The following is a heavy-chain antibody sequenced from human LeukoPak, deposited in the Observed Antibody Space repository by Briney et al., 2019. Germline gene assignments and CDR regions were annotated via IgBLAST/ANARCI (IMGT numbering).Heavy chain of an antibody. D-gene: IGHD6-19*01. J-gene: IGHJ4*02. CDR2: ISAYNGNT. Sequence: ASVKVSFKASGYTFTSYGISWVRQAPGQGLEWMGWISAYNGNTNYAHNLQGRVTITTDTSTSTTYMELRSLRSDDTAVYYCARGVRCSGCFHKYYFDYWGQGTLVTVSS. V-gene: IGHV1-18*01. CDR3: ARGVRCSGCFHKYYFDY. CDR1: GYTFTSYG.